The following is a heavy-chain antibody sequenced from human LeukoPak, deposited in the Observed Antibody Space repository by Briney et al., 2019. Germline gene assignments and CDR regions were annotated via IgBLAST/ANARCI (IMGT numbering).Heavy chain of an antibody. CDR1: GFTFSSYW. Sequence: PGGSLRLSCAASGFTFSSYWMTWVRQAPGKGLEWVASINEDGTEKHYVDSVKGRFTVSRDNAKKSLYLQMSSLRAEDTAVYYCATDIVVVPAAPPFDYWGQGTLVTVSS. CDR3: ATDIVVVPAAPPFDY. J-gene: IGHJ4*02. V-gene: IGHV3-7*03. CDR2: INEDGTEK. D-gene: IGHD2-2*01.